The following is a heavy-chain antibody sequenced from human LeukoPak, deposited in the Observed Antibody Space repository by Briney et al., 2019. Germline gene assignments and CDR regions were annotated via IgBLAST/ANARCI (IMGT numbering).Heavy chain of an antibody. D-gene: IGHD3-22*01. V-gene: IGHV3-48*04. CDR3: AREPPPYDSSGYYGFDY. J-gene: IGHJ4*02. CDR2: ISSSGSTI. Sequence: GGSLRLSCAASGFTFSNYGMNWVRQAPGKGLEWVSYISSSGSTIYYADSVKGRFTISRDNAKSSLYLQMNSLRAEDTAVYYCAREPPPYDSSGYYGFDYWGQGTLVTVSS. CDR1: GFTFSNYG.